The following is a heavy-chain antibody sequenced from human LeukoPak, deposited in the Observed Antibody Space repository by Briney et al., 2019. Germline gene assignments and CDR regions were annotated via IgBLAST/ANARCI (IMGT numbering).Heavy chain of an antibody. CDR3: VKQGGDYYDTTGKGFDY. D-gene: IGHD3-22*01. J-gene: IGHJ4*02. V-gene: IGHV3-30-3*02. Sequence: PGGSLRLSCAASGFTFSSYAMHWVRQAPGKGLEWVAVISYDGSNKYYADSVKGRFTISRGNSKNTLYLQMNSLRAEDTAVYYCVKQGGDYYDTTGKGFDYWGLGTPVTVSS. CDR1: GFTFSSYA. CDR2: ISYDGSNK.